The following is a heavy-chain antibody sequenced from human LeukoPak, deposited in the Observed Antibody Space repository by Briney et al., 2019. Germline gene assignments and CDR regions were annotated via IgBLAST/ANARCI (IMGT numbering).Heavy chain of an antibody. J-gene: IGHJ5*02. Sequence: SETLSLTCTVSGGSFSSGSYYWSWIRQPPGKGLEWIGYIYYSGSTNYNPSLKSRVTISVDTSKNQFSLKLSSVTAADTAVYYCASPRSYYDSSGYYISWGQGTLVTVSS. D-gene: IGHD3-22*01. CDR1: GGSFSSGSYY. V-gene: IGHV4-61*01. CDR3: ASPRSYYDSSGYYIS. CDR2: IYYSGST.